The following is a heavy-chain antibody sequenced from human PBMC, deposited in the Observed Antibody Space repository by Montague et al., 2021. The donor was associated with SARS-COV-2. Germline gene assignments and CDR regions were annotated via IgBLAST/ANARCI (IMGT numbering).Heavy chain of an antibody. CDR2: IYYSGTT. D-gene: IGHD3-16*01. Sequence: SETLSLTCTVSAGAIRDTDYFWGWLRQPPGKVLEWIGSIYYSGTTYHNPSLKSRVTISVDTSKNQFSLKLSSVTAADTAVYFCARHRDNLGSLNWFAPWGQGTLVTVSS. CDR1: AGAIRDTDYF. CDR3: ARHRDNLGSLNWFAP. V-gene: IGHV4-39*01. J-gene: IGHJ5*02.